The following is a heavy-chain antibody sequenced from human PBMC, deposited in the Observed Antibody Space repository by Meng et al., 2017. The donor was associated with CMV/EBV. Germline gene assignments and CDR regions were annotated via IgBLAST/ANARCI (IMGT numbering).Heavy chain of an antibody. CDR3: ASTSDRINYDFWSGYLREFDY. CDR2: ISSSSSYI. CDR1: SYS. J-gene: IGHJ4*02. V-gene: IGHV3-21*01. D-gene: IGHD3-3*01. Sequence: SYSMNWVSQAPGKGLEWVSSISSSSSYIYYADSVKGRFTISRDNAKNSLYLQMNSLRAEDTAVYYCASTSDRINYDFWSGYLREFDYWGQGTLVTVSS.